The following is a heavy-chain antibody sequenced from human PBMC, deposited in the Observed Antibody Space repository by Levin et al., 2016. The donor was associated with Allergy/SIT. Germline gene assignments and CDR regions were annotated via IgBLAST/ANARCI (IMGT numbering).Heavy chain of an antibody. CDR1: GGSISSSSYY. V-gene: IGHV4-39*01. J-gene: IGHJ6*02. CDR2: FYYGGST. Sequence: SETLSLTCIVSGGSISSSSYYWGWVRQPPGKGLEWIGGFYYGGSTYYNPSLKSRVAISVDTSKNQFSLKLKSVTAADTAVYYCDSTRFGELFSGPHYGMDVWGQGTTVTVSS. D-gene: IGHD3-10*01. CDR3: DSTRFGELFSGPHYGMDV.